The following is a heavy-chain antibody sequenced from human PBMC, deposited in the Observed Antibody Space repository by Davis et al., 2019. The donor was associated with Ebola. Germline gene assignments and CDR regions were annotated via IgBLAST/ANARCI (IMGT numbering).Heavy chain of an antibody. V-gene: IGHV3-74*01. Sequence: GESLKISCATSGFTFSNYWMNWVRQDPGKGLVWVSHIKPDGSDIKYADSVEGRFTISRDNAKNTLYLRMNSLRAEDSAVYYCVRDGSGTLPYDYWGQGALVTVSS. J-gene: IGHJ4*02. CDR2: IKPDGSDI. CDR1: GFTFSNYW. D-gene: IGHD3-10*01. CDR3: VRDGSGTLPYDY.